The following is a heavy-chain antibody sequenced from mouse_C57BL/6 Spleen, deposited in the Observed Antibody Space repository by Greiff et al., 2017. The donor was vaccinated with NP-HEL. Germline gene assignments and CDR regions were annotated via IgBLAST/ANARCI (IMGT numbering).Heavy chain of an antibody. CDR3: ARDYGSSYWYFDD. J-gene: IGHJ1*03. V-gene: IGHV1-19*01. Sequence: VQLQQSGPVLVKPGASVKMSCKASGYTFTDYYMNWVKQSHGKSLEWLGVINPYNGGTSYNQQFKGKATLTVDKSSSTAYMELNSRTSEDSAVYYCARDYGSSYWYFDDWGTGTTVTVSS. CDR1: GYTFTDYY. D-gene: IGHD1-1*01. CDR2: INPYNGGT.